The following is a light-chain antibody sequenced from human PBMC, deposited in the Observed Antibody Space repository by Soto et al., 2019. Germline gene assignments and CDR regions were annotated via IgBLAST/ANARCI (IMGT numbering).Light chain of an antibody. CDR2: WAS. CDR3: QQDNNWPPPT. J-gene: IGKJ4*01. Sequence: DIVMTQSPDSLAVSLGERATLDCKSSQTVLNSSNNKTYLAWYRQRPGQPPTLLINWASTRQSGVPARFRGSGSGTEFTLTINSLQSEDFAVYYCQQDNNWPPPTFGGGTKVDIK. CDR1: QTVLNSSNNKTY. V-gene: IGKV4-1*01.